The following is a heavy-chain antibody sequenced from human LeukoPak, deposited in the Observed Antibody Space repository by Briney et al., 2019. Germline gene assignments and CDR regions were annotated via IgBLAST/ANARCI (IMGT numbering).Heavy chain of an antibody. CDR2: ISWNSGSI. D-gene: IGHD3-10*01. V-gene: IGHV3-9*01. CDR3: AKASEPYGSGSYFRN. J-gene: IGHJ4*02. Sequence: GRSLRLSCAASGFTFDDYAMHWVRQAPGKGLEWVSGISWNSGSIGYADSVKGRFTISRDNAKNSLYLQMNSLRAEDTALYYCAKASEPYGSGSYFRNWGQGTLVTVSS. CDR1: GFTFDDYA.